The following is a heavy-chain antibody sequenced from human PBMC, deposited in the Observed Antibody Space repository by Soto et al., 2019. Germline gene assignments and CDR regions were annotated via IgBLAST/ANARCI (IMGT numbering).Heavy chain of an antibody. CDR3: APAASCGGDCYPHPTYSFDY. CDR2: IYPGDADT. D-gene: IGHD2-21*02. Sequence: GGSLNVSGKASGYSVTSDWIGCVRQMPWKGLEWMGIIYPGDADTRYSPSVQGQVTISADKSISTAYLQWSSLKASDTAMYYCAPAASCGGDCYPHPTYSFDYWGQGTLVTVSS. CDR1: GYSVTSDW. J-gene: IGHJ4*02. V-gene: IGHV5-51*01.